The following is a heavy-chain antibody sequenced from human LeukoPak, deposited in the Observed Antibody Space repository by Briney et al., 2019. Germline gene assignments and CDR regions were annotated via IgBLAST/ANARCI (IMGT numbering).Heavy chain of an antibody. CDR3: AXLSXXTDSXYPYPTYYFDX. Sequence: SETLSLTCTVSGGSINPYYWSWIRQPPGKGLEWIGYIYYSGVTNYNPSLKSRVTISVDTSENQFSLKLRSVTAADTAVYYCAXLSXXTDSXYPYPTYYFDXWGQGTLVPVS. V-gene: IGHV4-59*01. CDR2: IYYSGVT. J-gene: IGHJ4*02. CDR1: GGSINPYY.